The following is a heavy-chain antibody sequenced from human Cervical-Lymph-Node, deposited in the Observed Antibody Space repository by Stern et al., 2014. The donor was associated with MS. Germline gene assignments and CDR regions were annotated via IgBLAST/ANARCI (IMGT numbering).Heavy chain of an antibody. Sequence: VQLVESGAEVKKPGASVKVSCKVSGDTLSEISMHWVRQAPGKGLEWMGGFDPQHGETLCAQKFQGRVTMAEDRSTDTAYMELSSLRSEDTAMYYCATHRGRVTYYYGMDVWGQGTTVTVSS. V-gene: IGHV1-24*01. CDR1: GDTLSEIS. CDR3: ATHRGRVTYYYGMDV. CDR2: FDPQHGET. D-gene: IGHD2-21*02. J-gene: IGHJ6*02.